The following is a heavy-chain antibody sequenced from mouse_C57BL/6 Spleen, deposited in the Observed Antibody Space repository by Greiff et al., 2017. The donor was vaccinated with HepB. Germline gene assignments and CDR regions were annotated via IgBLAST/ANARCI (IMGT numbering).Heavy chain of an antibody. D-gene: IGHD2-3*01. CDR3: ARHGVDGYYDAMDY. CDR2: IWSDGST. V-gene: IGHV2-6-1*01. J-gene: IGHJ4*01. Sequence: QVQLKESGPGLVAPSQSLSITCTVSGFSLTSYGVHWVRQPPGKGLEWLVVIWSDGSTTYNSALKSRLSISKDNSKSQVFLKMNSLQTDDTAMYYCARHGVDGYYDAMDYWVQGTSVTVSS. CDR1: GFSLTSYG.